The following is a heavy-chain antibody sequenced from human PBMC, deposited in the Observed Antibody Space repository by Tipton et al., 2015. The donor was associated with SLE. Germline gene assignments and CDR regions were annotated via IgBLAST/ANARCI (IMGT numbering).Heavy chain of an antibody. J-gene: IGHJ4*02. CDR1: GGSISSYY. Sequence: TLSLTCTVSGGSISSYYCSWSRLPPRTGLERIGYIYYSGSSNYNPTLKSRVTISVDTYKNQISLKLSSVTAADTTVYYCARRPSNGGWYGSYFDYWGQRTLVTVSS. CDR2: IYYSGSS. CDR3: ARRPSNGGWYGSYFDY. V-gene: IGHV4-59*01. D-gene: IGHD6-19*01.